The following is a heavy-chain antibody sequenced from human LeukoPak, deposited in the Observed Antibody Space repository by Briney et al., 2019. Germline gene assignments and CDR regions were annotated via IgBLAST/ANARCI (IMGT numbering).Heavy chain of an antibody. CDR1: GFTVSSNY. V-gene: IGHV3-66*01. CDR3: ARGGYGSGSYYLF. Sequence: GGSLRLSCAASGFTVSSNYMSWVRQAPGKGLEWVSVIYSGGSTNYADSVKGRFTNSRDNSKNTLYLQMNSLRAEDTAVYYCARGGYGSGSYYLFWGQGTLVTVSS. D-gene: IGHD3-10*01. J-gene: IGHJ4*02. CDR2: IYSGGST.